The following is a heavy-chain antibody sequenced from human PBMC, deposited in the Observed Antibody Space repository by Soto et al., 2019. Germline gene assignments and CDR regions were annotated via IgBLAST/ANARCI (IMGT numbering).Heavy chain of an antibody. CDR3: AKNQERELPRVIDF. CDR2: MSGSSSTT. D-gene: IGHD1-7*01. V-gene: IGHV3-23*01. Sequence: LRLSCATSGLTFSNYAMSWVRQAPAGGLEWVSSMSGSSSTTYYADSVRGRFTISRDRSKNTLYLQMSSLRAEDTALYYCAKNQERELPRVIDFWGQGALVTVSS. CDR1: GLTFSNYA. J-gene: IGHJ4*02.